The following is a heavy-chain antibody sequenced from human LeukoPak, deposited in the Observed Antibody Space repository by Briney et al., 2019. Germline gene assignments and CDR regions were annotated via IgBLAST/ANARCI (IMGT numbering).Heavy chain of an antibody. CDR3: ARSSPNLWEVVDY. CDR2: INGDGRST. Sequence: TGGSLRLSCAASGFTFSSNWMHWVRQAPGKGLVWVALINGDGRSTDYADSVKGRFTVSRDNAKNTLYLQMSRLRAEDTAVYYCARSSPNLWEVVDYWGQGTLVTASS. CDR1: GFTFSSNW. V-gene: IGHV3-74*01. J-gene: IGHJ4*02. D-gene: IGHD1-26*01.